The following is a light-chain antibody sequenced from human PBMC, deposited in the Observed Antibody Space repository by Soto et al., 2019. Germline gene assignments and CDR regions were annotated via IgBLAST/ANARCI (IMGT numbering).Light chain of an antibody. CDR3: QQSHNRPS. V-gene: IGKV3D-15*01. CDR2: DAS. J-gene: IGKJ3*01. Sequence: IVMTQSPDTLSVSPGEGATLSCRASQRISTNLAWYQQRPGQAPRLLIYDASTRATGIPARFSGSGSGTEFTLTISSLQSEDSAVYYCQQSHNRPSFGPGTKVD. CDR1: QRISTN.